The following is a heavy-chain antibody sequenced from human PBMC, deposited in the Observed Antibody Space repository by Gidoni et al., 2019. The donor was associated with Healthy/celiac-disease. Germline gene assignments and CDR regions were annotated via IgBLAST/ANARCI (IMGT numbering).Heavy chain of an antibody. J-gene: IGHJ4*02. CDR1: GGSFSGYY. V-gene: IGHV4-34*01. CDR2: INHSGST. D-gene: IGHD1-1*01. Sequence: QVQLQQVGAGRLTPSETLSLPRAVYGGSFSGYYWSWIRQPPGKGLEWIGEINHSGSTNYNPSLKSRVTISVDTSKNQFSLKLSSVTAADTAVYYCARGRTGTTNFDYWGQGTLVTVSS. CDR3: ARGRTGTTNFDY.